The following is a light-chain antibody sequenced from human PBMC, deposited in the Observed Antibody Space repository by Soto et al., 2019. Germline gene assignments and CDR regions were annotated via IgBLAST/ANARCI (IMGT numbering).Light chain of an antibody. CDR2: DAS. J-gene: IGKJ4*01. CDR3: QKYNSAPLL. V-gene: IGKV1-27*01. Sequence: DILMTQSPSSLSASIGARVTITCRASLPISDYLAWYQQKPRRVPTLLIYDASTLQSVVPSRFSGSGSGTEFTLSSSSLQPEDDATYYCQKYNSAPLLFGGGTKVEVK. CDR1: LPISDY.